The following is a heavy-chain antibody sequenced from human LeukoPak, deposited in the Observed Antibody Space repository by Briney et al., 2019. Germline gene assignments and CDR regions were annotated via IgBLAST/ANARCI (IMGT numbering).Heavy chain of an antibody. CDR2: INHSGST. J-gene: IGHJ5*02. CDR1: GFTFNTFW. D-gene: IGHD2-15*01. CDR3: ARHRAQCSGGSCYSSNWFDP. V-gene: IGHV4-34*01. Sequence: GSLRLSCAASGFTFNTFWMSWVRQAPGKGLEWIGEINHSGSTNYNPSLKSRVTISVDTSKNQFSLKLSSVTAADTAVYYCARHRAQCSGGSCYSSNWFDPWGQGTLVTVSS.